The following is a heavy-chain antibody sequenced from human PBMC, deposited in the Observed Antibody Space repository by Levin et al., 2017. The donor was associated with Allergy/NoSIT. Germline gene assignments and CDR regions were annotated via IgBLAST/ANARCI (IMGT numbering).Heavy chain of an antibody. Sequence: GGSLRLSCAASGFTFSNYAMNWVRQAPGKGLEWVSAISGRGGSTYYTDSVKGRFTISRDNSKNTLYLQMNSLRAEDTALYYCAKALLPFGEDAGETFNYWGQGTLVTVSS. CDR1: GFTFSNYA. CDR2: ISGRGGST. J-gene: IGHJ4*02. D-gene: IGHD3-10*01. V-gene: IGHV3-23*01. CDR3: AKALLPFGEDAGETFNY.